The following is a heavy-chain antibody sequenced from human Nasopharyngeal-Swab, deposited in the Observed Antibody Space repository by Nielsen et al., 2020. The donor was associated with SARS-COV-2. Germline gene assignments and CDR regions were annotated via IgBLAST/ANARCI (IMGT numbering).Heavy chain of an antibody. V-gene: IGHV5-51*01. Sequence: KVSCKASGYRFTSYWIAWVRQMPGKGLEYMGTIYPDDSDVRYSPSFRGQVTISADKSIKTAYLSLKASDTAIYICARQGDGDWNAFDIWGQGTMVTVSS. CDR2: IYPDDSDV. D-gene: IGHD2-21*02. CDR1: GYRFTSYW. J-gene: IGHJ3*02. CDR3: ARQGDGDWNAFDI.